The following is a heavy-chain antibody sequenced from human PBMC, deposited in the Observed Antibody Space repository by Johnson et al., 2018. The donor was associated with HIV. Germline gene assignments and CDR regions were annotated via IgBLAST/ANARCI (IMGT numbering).Heavy chain of an antibody. CDR2: IKQDGSEK. CDR3: ASPEAPYYDILTGYYAAFDI. J-gene: IGHJ3*02. V-gene: IGHV3-7*01. CDR1: GFTFSRYW. D-gene: IGHD3-9*01. Sequence: VQLVESGGGLVQPGGSLRLSCGVSGFTFSRYWMSWVRQAPGKGLEWVANIKQDGSEKYYVDSVKGRFTISRDNAKNSLYLQMNSLRAEDTAVYYCASPEAPYYDILTGYYAAFDIWGQGTMVTVSS.